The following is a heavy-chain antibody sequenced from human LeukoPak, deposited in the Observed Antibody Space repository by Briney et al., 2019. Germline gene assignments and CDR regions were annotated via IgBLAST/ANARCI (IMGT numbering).Heavy chain of an antibody. D-gene: IGHD1-26*01. V-gene: IGHV4-59*01. CDR2: IYYSGST. Sequence: SETLSLTCAVYGGSFSGYYWSWIRQPPGKGLEWIGYIYYSGSTNYNPSLKSRVTISVDTSKNQFSLKLSSVTAADTAVYYCARPSGADRGAFDIWGQGTMVTVSS. CDR1: GGSFSGYY. J-gene: IGHJ3*02. CDR3: ARPSGADRGAFDI.